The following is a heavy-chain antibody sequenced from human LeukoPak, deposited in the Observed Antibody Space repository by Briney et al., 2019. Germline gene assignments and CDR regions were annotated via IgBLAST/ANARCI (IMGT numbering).Heavy chain of an antibody. CDR1: GFTFSSYW. V-gene: IGHV3-7*01. J-gene: IGHJ4*02. CDR2: IKQDGSEK. Sequence: PGGSLRLSCAASGFTFSSYWMSWVRQAPGKGLEWVANIKQDGSEKYYVDSVKGRFTISRGNAKNSLYLQMNSLRAEDTAVYYCAREEDGDPYYFDYWGQGTLVTVSS. D-gene: IGHD4-17*01. CDR3: AREEDGDPYYFDY.